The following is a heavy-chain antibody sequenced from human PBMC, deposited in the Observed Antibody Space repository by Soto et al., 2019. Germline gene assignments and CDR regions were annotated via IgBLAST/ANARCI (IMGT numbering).Heavy chain of an antibody. CDR3: ARAIGPTLFDY. CDR1: GFTFSSYD. J-gene: IGHJ4*02. Sequence: GGSLRLSCSASGFTFSSYDMHWVRQGPGKGLEWVSAIGTAGDTNYAGSVKGRFTISRENAKNSLYLQMNSLRAGDTAIYFCARAIGPTLFDYWGQGXLVTVYS. CDR2: IGTAGDT. D-gene: IGHD3-22*01. V-gene: IGHV3-13*04.